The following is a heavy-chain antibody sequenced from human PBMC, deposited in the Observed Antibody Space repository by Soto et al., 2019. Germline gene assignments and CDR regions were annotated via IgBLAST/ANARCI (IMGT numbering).Heavy chain of an antibody. CDR1: GYTFTSYG. CDR3: ATAPGELELLTPYYYYMDV. Sequence: ASVKVSCKASGYTFTSYGISWVRQAPGQGLEWMGWISAYNGNTNYAQKLQGRVTMTTDTSTSTAYMELRSLRSDDTAVYYCATAPGELELLTPYYYYMDVWGKGTTVTVSS. D-gene: IGHD1-7*01. V-gene: IGHV1-18*01. J-gene: IGHJ6*03. CDR2: ISAYNGNT.